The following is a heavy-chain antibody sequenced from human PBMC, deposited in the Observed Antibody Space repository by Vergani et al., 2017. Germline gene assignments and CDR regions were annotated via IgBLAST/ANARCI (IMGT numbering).Heavy chain of an antibody. Sequence: QVQLQESGPGLVKPSETLTLTCDVSDSSIMTNPYWGWFRQSPGQGLEWIGCIHHSGDTHYNSSLKSRVSISFVSSSKFSLSLTSVTAADTAIYYCARHRGSGGFFPSSYFYGMDVWGHGTTVTVSS. CDR2: IHHSGDT. V-gene: IGHV4-38-2*01. J-gene: IGHJ6*02. CDR1: DSSIMTNPY. CDR3: ARHRGSGGFFPSSYFYGMDV. D-gene: IGHD3-10*01.